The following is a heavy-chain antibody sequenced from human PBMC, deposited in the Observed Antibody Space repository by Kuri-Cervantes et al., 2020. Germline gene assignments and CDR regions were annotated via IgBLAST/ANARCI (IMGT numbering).Heavy chain of an antibody. V-gene: IGHV1-8*01. CDR2: MNPNSGNT. CDR3: ARGVGYSSSWSDY. J-gene: IGHJ4*02. CDR1: GYTFTSYD. D-gene: IGHD6-13*01. Sequence: ASVKVSCKASGYTFTSYDINWVRQATGQGLEWMGWMNPNSGNTGYAQKPQGRVTMTTDTSTSTAYMELRSLRSDDTAVYYCARGVGYSSSWSDYWGQGTLVTVSS.